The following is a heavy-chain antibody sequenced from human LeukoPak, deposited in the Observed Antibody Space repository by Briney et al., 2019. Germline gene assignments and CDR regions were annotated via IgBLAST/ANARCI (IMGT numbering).Heavy chain of an antibody. CDR1: GGSISSYY. CDR2: IYYSGST. D-gene: IGHD3-22*01. CDR3: ARGSYESSGYAFGY. Sequence: SETLSLTCTVSGGSISSYYWSWIRQPPGEGLEWIGYIYYSGSTNYNPSLKSRVTISVDTSKNQFSLKLSSVTAADTAVYYCARGSYESSGYAFGYWGQGTLVTVSS. J-gene: IGHJ4*02. V-gene: IGHV4-59*08.